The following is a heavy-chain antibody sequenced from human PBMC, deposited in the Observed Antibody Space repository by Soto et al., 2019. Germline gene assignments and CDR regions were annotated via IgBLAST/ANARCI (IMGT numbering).Heavy chain of an antibody. V-gene: IGHV1-69*13. CDR2: ITPIYPTT. CDR1: GGTFYTYT. CDR3: ARIPRYSFPTSDDLDS. J-gene: IGHJ4*02. D-gene: IGHD5-18*01. Sequence: SVKVSCKASGGTFYTYTVSWVRQAPGQGLEWMGSITPIYPTTNYAEKFQGRLTVTADGSTNTAYMELNSLTSEDTAVYYCARIPRYSFPTSDDLDSWGQGTLVTVSS.